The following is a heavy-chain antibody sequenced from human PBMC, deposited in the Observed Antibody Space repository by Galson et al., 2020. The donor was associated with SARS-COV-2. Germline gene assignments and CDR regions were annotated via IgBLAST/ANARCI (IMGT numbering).Heavy chain of an antibody. CDR1: GGSISSGDYY. J-gene: IGHJ6*02. CDR2: IYYSGST. D-gene: IGHD3-9*01. Sequence: SQTLSLTCTVSGGSISSGDYYWSWTRQPPGKGLEWIGYIYYSGSTYYNPSLKSRVTLSEDTSKNQFSLKLSSVTAADPAVYYCARDGVLRYFDWTRGYYGMDVWGQGTTVTVSS. V-gene: IGHV4-30-4*01. CDR3: ARDGVLRYFDWTRGYYGMDV.